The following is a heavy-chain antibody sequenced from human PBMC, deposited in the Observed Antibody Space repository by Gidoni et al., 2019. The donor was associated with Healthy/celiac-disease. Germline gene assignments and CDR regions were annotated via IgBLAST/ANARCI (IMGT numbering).Heavy chain of an antibody. J-gene: IGHJ4*02. CDR3: ARVRGWRITMVQGVSRFDY. CDR1: GGSVSSGSSY. D-gene: IGHD3-10*01. V-gene: IGHV4-61*01. Sequence: QVQLQESGPGLVKPSETLSLTCPVSGGSVSSGSSYWSWIRQPPGKGLEWIGYIYYSGSTNYNPSLKSRVTISVDTSKNQFSLKLSSVTAADTAVYYCARVRGWRITMVQGVSRFDYWGQGTLVTVSS. CDR2: IYYSGST.